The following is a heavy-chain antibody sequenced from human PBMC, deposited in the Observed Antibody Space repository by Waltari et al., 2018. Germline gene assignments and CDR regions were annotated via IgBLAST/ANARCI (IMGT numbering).Heavy chain of an antibody. CDR3: TRDLYGSGGDWFDP. Sequence: EVRLAESGGGLVKPGGSLRLSCIASGFDFSDRAMNWVRQTPGTGLEWVSSIGGTHSNIFYAESVKGRFIVSRDNAKSSLYLQMDNLRAEDSGLYYCTRDLYGSGGDWFDPWGQGTLVTVSS. D-gene: IGHD3-10*01. CDR2: IGGTHSNI. V-gene: IGHV3-21*01. J-gene: IGHJ5*02. CDR1: GFDFSDRA.